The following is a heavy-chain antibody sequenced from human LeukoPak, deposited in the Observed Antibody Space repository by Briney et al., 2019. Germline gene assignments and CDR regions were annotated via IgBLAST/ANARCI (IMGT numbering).Heavy chain of an antibody. J-gene: IGHJ6*03. D-gene: IGHD3-22*01. Sequence: SETLSLTCAVYGGSFSSYYWSWIRQPPGKGLEWIGYIYYSGSTNYNPSLKSRVTISVDTSKNQFSLKLSSVTAADTAVYYCARCLGYYDSSADYMDVWGKGTTVTVSS. CDR2: IYYSGST. CDR1: GGSFSSYY. V-gene: IGHV4-59*01. CDR3: ARCLGYYDSSADYMDV.